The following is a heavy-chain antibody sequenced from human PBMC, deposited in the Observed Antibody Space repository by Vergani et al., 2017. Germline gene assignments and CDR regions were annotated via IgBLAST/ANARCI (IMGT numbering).Heavy chain of an antibody. V-gene: IGHV1-2*06. D-gene: IGHD2-2*01. CDR1: GYTFTGYY. CDR3: ARDLFCSSTSCYHNWFDP. CDR2: INPNSGGT. J-gene: IGHJ5*02. Sequence: QVQLVQSGAEVKKPGASVKVSCKASGYTFTGYYMHWVRQAPGQGLEWMGRINPNSGGTNYAQKFQGRATMTRDTSISTAYMELSRLRSDDTAVYYCARDLFCSSTSCYHNWFDPWGQVTLVTVSS.